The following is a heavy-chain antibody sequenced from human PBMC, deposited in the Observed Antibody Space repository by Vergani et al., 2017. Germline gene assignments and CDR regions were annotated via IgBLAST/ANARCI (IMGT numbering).Heavy chain of an antibody. Sequence: QVQLVQSGAEVKKPGSSVKVSCKASGGTFSSYTISWVRQAPGQGLEWMGRIIPILGIANYAQKFQGRVTITADKSTSTAYMELSSLGSEDTAVYYCARDSPLRAHFDPWGQGTLVTVSS. D-gene: IGHD3-16*01. J-gene: IGHJ5*02. CDR1: GGTFSSYT. CDR2: IIPILGIA. V-gene: IGHV1-69*08. CDR3: ARDSPLRAHFDP.